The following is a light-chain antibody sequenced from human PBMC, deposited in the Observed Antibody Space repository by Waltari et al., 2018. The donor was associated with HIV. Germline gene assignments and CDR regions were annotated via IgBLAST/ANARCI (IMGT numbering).Light chain of an antibody. CDR1: SGHSNYA. Sequence: LVVTQSPSASASLGASVKLTCTLSSGHSNYAIAWHQQQPEKGPRYLMKIDNDGSHNKGDRIPDRFSGSSSGAERYLTIYSLQSEDEADYYCQTWGTGIQVFGGGTKLTVL. J-gene: IGLJ3*02. V-gene: IGLV4-69*01. CDR3: QTWGTGIQV. CDR2: IDNDGSH.